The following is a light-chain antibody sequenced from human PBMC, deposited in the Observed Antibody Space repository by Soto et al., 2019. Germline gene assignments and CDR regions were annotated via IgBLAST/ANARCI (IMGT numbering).Light chain of an antibody. Sequence: SYELTQPPSVSVAPGKTARINCGGNNIRSKSVHWYQQKPGQAPVLVIYYDSDRPSGIPERFSGSNSGNTATLTISGVEAGDEGDYYCQVWDSTSVVFGGGTKLTVL. V-gene: IGLV3-21*04. CDR3: QVWDSTSVV. J-gene: IGLJ2*01. CDR2: YDS. CDR1: NIRSKS.